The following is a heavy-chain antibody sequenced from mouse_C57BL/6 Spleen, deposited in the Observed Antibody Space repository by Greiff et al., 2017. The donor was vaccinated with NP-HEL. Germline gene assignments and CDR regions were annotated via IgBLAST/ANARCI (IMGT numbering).Heavy chain of an antibody. CDR3: ARPNSYYYGSSPYAMDY. D-gene: IGHD1-1*01. Sequence: EVKLMESGGGLVKPGGSLKLSCAASGFTFSDYGMHWVRQAPEKGLEWVAYISSGSSTIYYADTVKGRFTISRDNAKNTLFLQMTSLRSEDTAMYYCARPNSYYYGSSPYAMDYWGQGTSVTVSS. J-gene: IGHJ4*01. CDR1: GFTFSDYG. CDR2: ISSGSSTI. V-gene: IGHV5-17*01.